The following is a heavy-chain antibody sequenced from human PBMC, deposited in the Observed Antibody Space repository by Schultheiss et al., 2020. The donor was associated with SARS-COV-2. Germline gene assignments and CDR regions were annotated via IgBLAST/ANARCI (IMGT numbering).Heavy chain of an antibody. J-gene: IGHJ5*02. D-gene: IGHD4-11*01. V-gene: IGHV4-34*01. CDR2: INHSGST. CDR3: ARGGYSNYVIRRWFDP. CDR1: GGSFSGYY. Sequence: SETLSFTCAVYGGSFSGYYWSWIRQPPGKGLEWIGEINHSGSTNYNPSLKSRVTISVDTSKNQFSLKLSSVTAADTAVYYCARGGYSNYVIRRWFDPWGQGTLVTVSS.